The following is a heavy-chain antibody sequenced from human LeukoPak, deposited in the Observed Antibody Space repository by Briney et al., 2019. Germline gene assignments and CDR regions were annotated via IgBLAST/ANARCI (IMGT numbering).Heavy chain of an antibody. CDR3: ARGYCSSTSCYWRGNWFDP. V-gene: IGHV1-69*02. J-gene: IGHJ5*02. CDR2: IIPILGIA. D-gene: IGHD2-2*01. CDR1: GGTFSSYT. Sequence: SVKVSCKASGGTFSSYTISWVRQAPGQGLEWMGRIIPILGIANYAQKFQGRVTITADKSTSTAYMELSSLRSEDTAVYYCARGYCSSTSCYWRGNWFDPWGQGTLVTVSS.